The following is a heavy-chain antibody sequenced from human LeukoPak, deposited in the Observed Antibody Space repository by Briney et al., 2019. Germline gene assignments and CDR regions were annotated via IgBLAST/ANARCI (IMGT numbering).Heavy chain of an antibody. J-gene: IGHJ6*03. CDR3: ARHSYGDYKYYYYMDV. D-gene: IGHD4-17*01. CDR1: GYSFTSYW. CDR2: IYPDDSAT. V-gene: IGHV5-51*01. Sequence: GASLKISFQASGYSFTSYWIGWVRPMPGKVLEWMGIIYPDDSATRYHPSFQGQATTSANTSISPSYLQWSSLKASDTAMYYCARHSYGDYKYYYYMDVWGEGTTVTVS.